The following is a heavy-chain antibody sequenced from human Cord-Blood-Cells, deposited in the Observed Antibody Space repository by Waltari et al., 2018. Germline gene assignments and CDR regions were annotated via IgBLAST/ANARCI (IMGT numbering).Heavy chain of an antibody. CDR1: GFTFSRYG. CDR3: AKDLGMADAFDI. CDR2: ISYDGSNK. J-gene: IGHJ3*02. D-gene: IGHD7-27*01. Sequence: QVQLVESGGGVVQPGRSLRLSCAASGFTFSRYGLHWVRQAPGKGLEWVAVISYDGSNKYYADSVKGRFTISRDNSKNTLYLQMNSLRAEDTAVYYCAKDLGMADAFDIWGQGTMVTVSS. V-gene: IGHV3-30*18.